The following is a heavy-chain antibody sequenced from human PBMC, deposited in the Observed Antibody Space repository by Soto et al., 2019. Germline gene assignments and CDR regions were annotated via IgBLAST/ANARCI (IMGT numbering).Heavy chain of an antibody. Sequence: PSETLSLTCAVSGGSISSSNWWSWVRQPPGKGLEWIGEIYHSGSTNYNPSLKSRVTISVDKSKNQFSLKLSSVTAADTAVYYCARAGPRAAAAPFDYWGQGTLVTVSS. D-gene: IGHD6-13*01. CDR1: GGSISSSNW. CDR2: IYHSGST. CDR3: ARAGPRAAAAPFDY. V-gene: IGHV4-4*02. J-gene: IGHJ4*02.